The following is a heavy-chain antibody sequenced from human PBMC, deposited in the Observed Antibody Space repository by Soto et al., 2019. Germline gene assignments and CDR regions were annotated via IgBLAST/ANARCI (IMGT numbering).Heavy chain of an antibody. CDR1: GYTFTRYT. V-gene: IGHV1-3*01. Sequence: EASVKVSCKASGYTFTRYTMNWVRQAPGQRLEWMGWINPDNGNTKSSQKFQDRVIITRDTSASTAYMDLSSLRSEDTAVYYCARGIATGQLDPWGQGPLVTVSS. J-gene: IGHJ5*02. CDR2: INPDNGNT. D-gene: IGHD2-15*01. CDR3: ARGIATGQLDP.